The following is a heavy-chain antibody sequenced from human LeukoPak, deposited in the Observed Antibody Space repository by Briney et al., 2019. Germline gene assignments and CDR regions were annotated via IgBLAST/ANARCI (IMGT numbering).Heavy chain of an antibody. CDR3: AREVPYDTSRYYQPFDY. D-gene: IGHD3-22*01. CDR2: ISAYNGNT. V-gene: IGHV1-18*01. Sequence: ASVKVSCKASGYTLTSYGITWVRQAPGQGLEWMGWISAYNGNTNYAQKLQGRVTMTTDTSTSTAYMNLRSLRSDDTAVYYCAREVPYDTSRYYQPFDYWGQGTLVTVSS. J-gene: IGHJ4*02. CDR1: GYTLTSYG.